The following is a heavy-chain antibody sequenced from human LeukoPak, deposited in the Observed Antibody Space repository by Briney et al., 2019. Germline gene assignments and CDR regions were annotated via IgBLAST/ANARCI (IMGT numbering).Heavy chain of an antibody. CDR1: GYSISSGYY. J-gene: IGHJ6*03. D-gene: IGHD3-22*01. Sequence: PSETLSLTCTVSGYSISSGYYWGWIRRPPGKALEWIGSIYHSGSTYYNPSLKGRVTISVDTSKNQFSLKLSSVTAADTAVYYCASLTGYDSSGPNYYYYMDVWGKGTTVTVSS. CDR3: ASLTGYDSSGPNYYYYMDV. CDR2: IYHSGST. V-gene: IGHV4-38-2*02.